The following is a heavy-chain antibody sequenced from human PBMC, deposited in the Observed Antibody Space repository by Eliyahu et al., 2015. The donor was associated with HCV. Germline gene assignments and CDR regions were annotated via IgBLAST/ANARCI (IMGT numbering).Heavy chain of an antibody. V-gene: IGHV3-48*02. CDR3: ARDGYHNWNDVPFDY. J-gene: IGHJ4*02. CDR1: GFXFSXYS. Sequence: EVQLVESGGGLVQPGGSLRLSCAASGFXFSXYSMNWVRQAPGKGLEGGSYISSSCSTKNYAXSXKGRFTISRDNAKNSLYLQMNSLRDEDTAVYYCARDGYHNWNDVPFDYWGQGTLVTVSS. CDR2: ISSSCSTK. D-gene: IGHD1-1*01.